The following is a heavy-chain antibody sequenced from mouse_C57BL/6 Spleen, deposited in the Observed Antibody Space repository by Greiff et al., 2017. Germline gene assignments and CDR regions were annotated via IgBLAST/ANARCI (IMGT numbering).Heavy chain of an antibody. CDR3: ARSDGYYFDS. J-gene: IGHJ2*01. CDR1: GYTFTSYW. D-gene: IGHD2-3*01. V-gene: IGHV1-55*01. CDR2: IYPGSGST. Sequence: QVQLKQPGAELVKPGASVKMSCKVSGYTFTSYWLTWVKQRPGQGLEWIGDIYPGSGSTNYNEKFKSKATLTVDTSSSTAYMQLSSLTSEDSAVYYCARSDGYYFDSWGEGATLSVSS.